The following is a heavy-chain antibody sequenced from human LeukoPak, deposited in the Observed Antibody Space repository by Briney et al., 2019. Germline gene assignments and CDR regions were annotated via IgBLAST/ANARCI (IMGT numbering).Heavy chain of an antibody. Sequence: ASVKVSCKASGYTFTSYDINWVRQATGQGLEWMGWMNPNSGNTGYAQKFQGRVTMTRNTSISTAYMELRSLRSDDTAVYYCARDDLEGTSAFDIWGQGTMVTVSS. CDR3: ARDDLEGTSAFDI. V-gene: IGHV1-8*01. D-gene: IGHD2-2*01. J-gene: IGHJ3*02. CDR1: GYTFTSYD. CDR2: MNPNSGNT.